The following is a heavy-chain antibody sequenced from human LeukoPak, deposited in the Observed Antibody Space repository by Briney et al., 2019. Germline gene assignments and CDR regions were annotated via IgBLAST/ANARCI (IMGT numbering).Heavy chain of an antibody. V-gene: IGHV5-10-1*01. CDR3: ARHVLYSYGPQWWFDP. CDR2: IDASDSYT. CDR1: GYSFTNYR. Sequence: LGESLKISCKGSGYSFTNYRISWVRHMPGRGLEWLGWIDASDSYTNYSPSFQGHVTISADKSSSTAYLQWSSLKASDTAIYYCARHVLYSYGPQWWFDPWGQGTLVTVSS. D-gene: IGHD5-18*01. J-gene: IGHJ5*02.